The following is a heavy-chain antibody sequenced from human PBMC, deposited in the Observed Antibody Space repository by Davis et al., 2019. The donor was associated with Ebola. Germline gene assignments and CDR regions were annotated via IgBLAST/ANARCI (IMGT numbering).Heavy chain of an antibody. Sequence: ASVKVSCKASGYTFTDYNIHWMRQAPGQGLEWLGRVILKSGATNYAQKFQGRVTMTRDTSISTAYMELNRLTSDDTAVYYCARGPPDWGQRLLLVFNYWGQGTLVTVSS. CDR2: VILKSGAT. J-gene: IGHJ4*02. CDR3: ARGPPDWGQRLLLVFNY. CDR1: GYTFTDYN. D-gene: IGHD2-15*01. V-gene: IGHV1-2*06.